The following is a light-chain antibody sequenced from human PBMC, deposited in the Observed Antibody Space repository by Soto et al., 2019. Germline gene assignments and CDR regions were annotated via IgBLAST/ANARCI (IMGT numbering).Light chain of an antibody. V-gene: IGKV3-20*01. CDR2: GAS. Sequence: DILLTQSPGTLSLSPGKRATLSCRASQSISSSYLAWYQQRPGQAPRLLIYGASSRATGIPDRFSGSGSGTEFTLTISRLEPEDFAVYYCQQYGSSSWTFGQGTKVDIK. J-gene: IGKJ1*01. CDR1: QSISSSY. CDR3: QQYGSSSWT.